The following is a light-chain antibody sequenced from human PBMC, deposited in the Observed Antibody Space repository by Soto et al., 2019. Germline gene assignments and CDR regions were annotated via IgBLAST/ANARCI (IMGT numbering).Light chain of an antibody. V-gene: IGKV3-11*01. CDR2: DAS. CDR1: ESISDY. Sequence: EIVLTQSPATLSFSPGETATLSCRASESISDYLGWYQQKPGQAPRLLIYDASNRATGIPGRFSGSGSGTDFTLTISSLEPQDFAVYYCQQRSDWAFSFGPGTKVDLK. CDR3: QQRSDWAFS. J-gene: IGKJ3*01.